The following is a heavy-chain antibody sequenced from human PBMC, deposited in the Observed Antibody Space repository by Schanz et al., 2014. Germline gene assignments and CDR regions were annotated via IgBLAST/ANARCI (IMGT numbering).Heavy chain of an antibody. V-gene: IGHV3-33*08. Sequence: VQLLESGGGLVQPGGSLRLSCAASGFTFRSYAMSWVRQAPGKGLEWVAVIRYDGRNKNFVESVKGRFTISRDNSNNTVYLQMNTLRAEDTAVYYCAREDCSATSCYFRYWGQGTLVTVSS. D-gene: IGHD2-21*01. CDR3: AREDCSATSCYFRY. J-gene: IGHJ4*02. CDR1: GFTFRSYA. CDR2: IRYDGRNK.